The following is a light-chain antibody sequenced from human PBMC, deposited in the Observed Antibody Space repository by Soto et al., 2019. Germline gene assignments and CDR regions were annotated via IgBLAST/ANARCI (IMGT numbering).Light chain of an antibody. V-gene: IGLV2-14*01. CDR1: SSDVGGYNY. Sequence: QSALTQPASVSGSPRQSITISCTGTSSDVGGYNYVSWYQQHPGKAPKLMIYDVSNRPSGVSNRFSGSKSGNTASLTISGLQAEDKADYYCSSYTSSSTVVFGGGTKVTVL. CDR2: DVS. CDR3: SSYTSSSTVV. J-gene: IGLJ3*02.